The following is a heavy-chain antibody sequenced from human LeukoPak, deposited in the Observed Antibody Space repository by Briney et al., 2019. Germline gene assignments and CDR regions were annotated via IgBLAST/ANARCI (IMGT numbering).Heavy chain of an antibody. CDR3: ARSGSGDAFDI. J-gene: IGHJ3*02. CDR2: INPNSGGT. D-gene: IGHD2-15*01. V-gene: IGHV1-2*02. Sequence: GASVKVSCKASGYTFTNFGISWVRQAPGQGLEWMGWINPNSGGTNYAQKFQGRVTMTRDTSISTAYMELSRLRSDDTAVYYCARSGSGDAFDIWGQGTMVTVSS. CDR1: GYTFTNFG.